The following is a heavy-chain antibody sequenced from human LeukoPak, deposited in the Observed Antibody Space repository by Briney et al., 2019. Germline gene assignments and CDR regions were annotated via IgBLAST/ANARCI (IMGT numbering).Heavy chain of an antibody. CDR3: VKDTSFHYYDSSGYFDY. D-gene: IGHD3-22*01. Sequence: GRSLRLSCRASRFSFSDYDMHWVRQAPGKGLEWVSAIRGSGGTTYYADSVKGRFTISRDNSKNTLYLQMNSLRAEDTAVYFCVKDTSFHYYDSSGYFDYWGQGTLVTVSS. V-gene: IGHV3-23*01. CDR1: RFSFSDYD. CDR2: IRGSGGTT. J-gene: IGHJ4*02.